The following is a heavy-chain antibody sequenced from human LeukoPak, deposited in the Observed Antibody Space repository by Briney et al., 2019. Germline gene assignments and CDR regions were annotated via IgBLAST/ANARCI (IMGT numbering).Heavy chain of an antibody. CDR3: AKYGLFGSTRCYRYFDY. V-gene: IGHV3-23*01. D-gene: IGHD2-2*01. CDR2: IRGNGDST. J-gene: IGHJ4*02. CDR1: GFTFSSYA. Sequence: GGSLRLSCAASGFTFSSYAMSWVRQAPGKGLEWVSAIRGNGDSTFYADSVKGRFTISRDNSNNALHLQMNSLRVEDTAVYYCAKYGLFGSTRCYRYFDYWGQGTLVTVSS.